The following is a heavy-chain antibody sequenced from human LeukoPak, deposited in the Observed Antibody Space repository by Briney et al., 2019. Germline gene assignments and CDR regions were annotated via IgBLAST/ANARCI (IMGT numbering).Heavy chain of an antibody. J-gene: IGHJ4*02. CDR1: GGTFSSYA. CDR2: IIPIFGTA. Sequence: SVKVSCKASGGTFSSYAISWVRQAPGQGLEWMGGIIPIFGTANYAQKFQGRVTITADESTSTAYMELSSLRSEDTAVSYCARVLRVDTARVEEYYFDYWGQGTLVTVSS. CDR3: ARVLRVDTARVEEYYFDY. D-gene: IGHD5-18*01. V-gene: IGHV1-69*13.